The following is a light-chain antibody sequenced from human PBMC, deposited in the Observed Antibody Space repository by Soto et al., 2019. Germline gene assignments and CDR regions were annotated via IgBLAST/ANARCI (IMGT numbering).Light chain of an antibody. Sequence: DIQMTQSPSTLSASVGDRVTITCRASQSISSWFAWYQQKPGKAPNLLIYKASSLESGVPSRFSGSGSGTEFALTISSLQPDDFATYYCQQYNSSPTFGQGTKVEIK. CDR2: KAS. CDR3: QQYNSSPT. CDR1: QSISSW. V-gene: IGKV1-5*03. J-gene: IGKJ1*01.